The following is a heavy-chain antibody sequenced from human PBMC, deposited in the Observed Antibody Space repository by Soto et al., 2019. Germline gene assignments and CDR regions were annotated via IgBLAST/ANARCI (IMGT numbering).Heavy chain of an antibody. J-gene: IGHJ6*02. CDR3: ARGVYGMDV. CDR1: EGCSSRWS. V-gene: IGHV4-59*01. CDR2: SYYSGST. Sequence: SLTRSLTRRVGEGCSSRWSRSWIRKPPGKGLEWIGYSYYSGSTKYNPSLKSRVTISIDTSKSQFSLKLSSVTAADTAVYYCARGVYGMDVWGQGTTVTVSS.